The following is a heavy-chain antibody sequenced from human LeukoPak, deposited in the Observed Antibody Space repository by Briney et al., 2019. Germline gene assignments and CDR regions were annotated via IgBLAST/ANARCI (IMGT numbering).Heavy chain of an antibody. CDR2: IYPGDSDT. CDR3: ARVAGGVVAARDFDY. CDR1: GYSFTSYW. J-gene: IGHJ4*02. D-gene: IGHD2-15*01. Sequence: GESLKISCKGSGYSFTSYWIGWVRQMPGKGLEWMGIIYPGDSDTRYSPSFQGQVTISADKSISTAYLQWSSLKASDTAMYYCARVAGGVVAARDFDYWGQGTLATVSS. V-gene: IGHV5-51*01.